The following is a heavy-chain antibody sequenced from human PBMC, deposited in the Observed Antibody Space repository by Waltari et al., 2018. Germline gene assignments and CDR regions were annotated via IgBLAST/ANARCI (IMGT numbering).Heavy chain of an antibody. CDR1: GGSFSGYY. J-gene: IGHJ4*02. CDR2: INHSGST. D-gene: IGHD6-13*01. Sequence: QVQLQQWGAGLLKPSETLSLTCAVYGGSFSGYYWSWIRQPPGKVLEWIGEINHSGSTNYTPFRKSRVTIAVDTSKNQFARKLSSVSGADTAVYYCARGARGIAAAGTQDWGQGTLVTVSS. V-gene: IGHV4-34*01. CDR3: ARGARGIAAAGTQD.